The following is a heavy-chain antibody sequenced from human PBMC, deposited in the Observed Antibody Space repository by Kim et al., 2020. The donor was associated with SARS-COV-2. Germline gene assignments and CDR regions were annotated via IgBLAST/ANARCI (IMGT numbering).Heavy chain of an antibody. J-gene: IGHJ6*02. D-gene: IGHD3-22*01. V-gene: IGHV3-35*01. CDR2: VSWNGSRT. Sequence: GGSLRLSCAASGFTFSNSDMNWVHQAPGKGLEWVSGVSWNGSRTHYADSVKGRFIISRDNSRNTLYLQTNSLRAEDTAVYYCVSLGYWGCYYYGMDVWGQGTTVTVSS. CDR3: VSLGYWGCYYYGMDV. CDR1: GFTFSNSD.